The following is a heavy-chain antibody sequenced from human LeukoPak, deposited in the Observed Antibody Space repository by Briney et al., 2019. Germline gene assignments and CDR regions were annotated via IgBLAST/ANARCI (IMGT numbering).Heavy chain of an antibody. CDR2: IFYSGST. Sequence: SETLSLTCTVSGYSISSGYYWGWIRQPPGKGLEWIGNIFYSGSTYYSPSLKSRVTISLDMSRNQFSLKLNSVTAADTAVYYCAKSNGYGLVDIWGQGTMVTVSS. D-gene: IGHD3-10*01. CDR1: GYSISSGYY. CDR3: AKSNGYGLVDI. V-gene: IGHV4-38-2*02. J-gene: IGHJ3*02.